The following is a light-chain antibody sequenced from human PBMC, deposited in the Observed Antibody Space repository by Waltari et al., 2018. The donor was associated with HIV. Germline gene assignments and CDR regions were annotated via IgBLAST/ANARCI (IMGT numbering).Light chain of an antibody. CDR2: GNI. V-gene: IGLV1-47*01. CDR3: AAWYDSLSGRV. Sequence: SVLTQPPSASGTPGQRVTISWSGSSSNIGRSKVDWYQQVPGTAHKMRMYGNIHLPLGVPDRFAGPQSGTSASLAISGLRSEDEAGYYCAAWYDSLSGRVFGGGTKLTVL. CDR1: SSNIGRSK. J-gene: IGLJ3*02.